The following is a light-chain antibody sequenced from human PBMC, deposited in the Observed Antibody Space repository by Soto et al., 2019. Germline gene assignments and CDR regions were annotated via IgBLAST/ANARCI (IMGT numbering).Light chain of an antibody. J-gene: IGKJ5*01. V-gene: IGKV3D-15*01. CDR2: AAS. Sequence: EIVMTQSPATLSVSPGERATLSCRASQSVSSNLAWYQQKPGQAPRLLIYAASIRATGIPARFSGSGSGTEFTLTISSLQSEDFAVYYCQRYNDLPPAFGQGTRLEIK. CDR1: QSVSSN. CDR3: QRYNDLPPA.